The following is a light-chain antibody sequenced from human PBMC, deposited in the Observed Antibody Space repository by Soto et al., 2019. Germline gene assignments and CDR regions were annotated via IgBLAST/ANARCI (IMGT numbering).Light chain of an antibody. J-gene: IGKJ1*01. CDR2: GAS. V-gene: IGKV3-15*01. CDR1: QSVSSN. CDR3: QQNNNWPPWT. Sequence: EIVMTQSPATLSVSPGERATLSCRASQSVSSNLAWYQQKPGQAPRLLIYGASTMATGIPARFSGSGSGTAFTLTIISLQSEDFAVSYCQQNNNWPPWTFGQGTKVEIK.